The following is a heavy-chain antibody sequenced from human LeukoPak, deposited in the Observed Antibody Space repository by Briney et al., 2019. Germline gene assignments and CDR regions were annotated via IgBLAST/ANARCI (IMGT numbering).Heavy chain of an antibody. Sequence: SEALFLTCTVSGDSISSGGYYWSWIRQHPGKGLEWIGYIYYSGSTYYNPSLKSRVTISVDTSKNQFSLKLSSVTAADTAVYYCARLSGYYYYYGMDVWGQGTTVTVSS. CDR2: IYYSGST. CDR1: GDSISSGGYY. CDR3: ARLSGYYYYYGMDV. J-gene: IGHJ6*02. V-gene: IGHV4-31*03.